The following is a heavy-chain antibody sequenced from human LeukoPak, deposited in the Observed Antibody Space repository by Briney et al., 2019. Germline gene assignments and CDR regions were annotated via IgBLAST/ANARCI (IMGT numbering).Heavy chain of an antibody. Sequence: SETLSLTCTASGVSIGSHYWSWIRQSPGKGLEWIGGVYNSGTTVYNPSLTGRVTISVDTSKNQYSLNLRSVTAADAAVYYCARGAYWGQGILVTVSS. CDR3: ARGAY. CDR2: VYNSGTT. J-gene: IGHJ4*02. V-gene: IGHV4-59*11. CDR1: GVSIGSHY.